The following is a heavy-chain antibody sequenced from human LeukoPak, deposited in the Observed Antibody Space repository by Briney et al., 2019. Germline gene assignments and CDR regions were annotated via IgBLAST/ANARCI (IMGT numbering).Heavy chain of an antibody. J-gene: IGHJ4*02. Sequence: PGGSLRLSCAASGFTFSSYSMNWVRQAPGKGLEWMPYISSSSSAIYYADSVKGRSTISRDNAKNSLYLQMNSLRDEDTAVYYCVRDRYYSFDYWGQGTLVTVSS. V-gene: IGHV3-48*02. CDR1: GFTFSSYS. D-gene: IGHD1-26*01. CDR3: VRDRYYSFDY. CDR2: ISSSSSAI.